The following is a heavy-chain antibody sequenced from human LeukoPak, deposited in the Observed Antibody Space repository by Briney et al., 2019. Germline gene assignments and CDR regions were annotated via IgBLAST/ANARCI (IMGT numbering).Heavy chain of an antibody. CDR3: AKGYYDFWSGIIFDY. V-gene: IGHV3-43*01. Sequence: GGSLRLSCAASGFTFDDYTMHWVRQAPGKGPEWVSLISWDGGSTYYADSVKGRFTISRDNSKNSLYLQMNSLRTEDTALYYCAKGYYDFWSGIIFDYWGQGTLVTVSS. J-gene: IGHJ4*02. CDR2: ISWDGGST. D-gene: IGHD3-3*01. CDR1: GFTFDDYT.